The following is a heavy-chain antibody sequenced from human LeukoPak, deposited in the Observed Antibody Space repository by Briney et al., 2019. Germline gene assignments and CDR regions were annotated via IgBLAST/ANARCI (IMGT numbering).Heavy chain of an antibody. V-gene: IGHV3-53*01. Sequence: GGSLRSSCAASGFFVSSNYMSWVRQTPGKGLEWVSVIYSAGTTYYADSVRGRFTISRDNSWNTLHLQMNSLRAEDTAVYYCARGGASYPFDYWGQGTLVTVSS. D-gene: IGHD3-10*01. CDR3: ARGGASYPFDY. CDR1: GFFVSSNY. J-gene: IGHJ4*02. CDR2: IYSAGTT.